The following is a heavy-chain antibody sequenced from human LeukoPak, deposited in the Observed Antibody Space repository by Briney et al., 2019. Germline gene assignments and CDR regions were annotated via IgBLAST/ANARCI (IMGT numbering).Heavy chain of an antibody. CDR3: ARAPGAFDI. CDR1: GDSITSGSYY. CDR2: IYYTGGT. V-gene: IGHV4-31*03. Sequence: SETLSLTCTVSGDSITSGSYYWAWIRQHPGKGLERIGYIYYTGGTHYNPSLKSRLTISVDTSENHFSLKLSSVTAADTAIYFCARAPGAFDIWGQGTMVTVSS. J-gene: IGHJ3*02.